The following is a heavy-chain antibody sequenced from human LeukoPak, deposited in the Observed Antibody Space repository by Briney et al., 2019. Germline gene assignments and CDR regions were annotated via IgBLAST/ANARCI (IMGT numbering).Heavy chain of an antibody. D-gene: IGHD4-23*01. CDR2: ISGTGGFTTST. CDR1: GFTFSNYA. V-gene: IGHV3-23*01. CDR3: VTDRRYAGNSALCWLDP. Sequence: GGSLRLSCAASGFTFSNYAMTWVRQAAGNGLEWVSTISGTGGFTTSTYYADSVKGRFTISRDNSDNKLYLQMDGLRADDTAVYYCVTDRRYAGNSALCWLDPWGQGTLVTVSS. J-gene: IGHJ5*02.